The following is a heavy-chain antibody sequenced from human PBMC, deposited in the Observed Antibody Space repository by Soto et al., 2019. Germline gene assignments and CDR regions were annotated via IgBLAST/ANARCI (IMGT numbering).Heavy chain of an antibody. J-gene: IGHJ4*02. Sequence: QVQLVQSGGEVKKPGASVKVSCKASGDTVTKYGISWVRQAPGQGLEWLGWIIFYNGHTNYALTFQDRITFTTDTSASTASMELRSLTSDDTAVYYCAGATSIAVAGKETWGQGTLVTVSS. CDR3: AGATSIAVAGKET. CDR2: IIFYNGHT. D-gene: IGHD6-19*01. CDR1: GDTVTKYG. V-gene: IGHV1-18*01.